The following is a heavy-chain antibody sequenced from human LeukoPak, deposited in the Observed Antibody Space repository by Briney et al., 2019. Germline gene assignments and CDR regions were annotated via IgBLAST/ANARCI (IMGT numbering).Heavy chain of an antibody. CDR2: IFASGAT. D-gene: IGHD1-26*01. Sequence: SETLSLTCSVSGGSMSYNHWSWIRQSAGKQLEWIGRIFASGATTYNPSLKSRVTMSIDTSKKQFSLQITSVTAADTAVYYCARDDSRGAGVYFDFWGQGTLATVSS. V-gene: IGHV4-4*07. CDR1: GGSMSYNH. J-gene: IGHJ4*02. CDR3: ARDDSRGAGVYFDF.